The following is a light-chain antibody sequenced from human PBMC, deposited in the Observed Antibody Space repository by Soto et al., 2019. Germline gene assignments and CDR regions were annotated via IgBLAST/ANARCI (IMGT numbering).Light chain of an antibody. V-gene: IGLV1-44*01. CDR1: YSNIRPNS. J-gene: IGLJ2*01. Sequence: QSVLTQPPSASGTPGQRVTLSCSGGYSNIRPNSVNWYQQLPGSAPKLLIKNNNQRPSGVPHRFSGSKSGTSASLAISGLHSEDEADYYCASWDDRLNDLVFGGGTTLTVL. CDR3: ASWDDRLNDLV. CDR2: NNN.